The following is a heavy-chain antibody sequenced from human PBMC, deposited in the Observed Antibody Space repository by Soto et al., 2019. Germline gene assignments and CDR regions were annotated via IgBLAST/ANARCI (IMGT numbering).Heavy chain of an antibody. J-gene: IGHJ4*02. D-gene: IGHD6-19*01. V-gene: IGHV3-23*01. CDR1: GFTFANYA. Sequence: SLRLSCAVSGFTFANYAMAWVRLAPGKGLEWVSGISDSGTDTYYADSVKGRFAISRDNSKNTLYLHMNNVGADDTAVFYCAKGHIPVADNGNYFDLWGQGTPVTVSS. CDR3: AKGHIPVADNGNYFDL. CDR2: ISDSGTDT.